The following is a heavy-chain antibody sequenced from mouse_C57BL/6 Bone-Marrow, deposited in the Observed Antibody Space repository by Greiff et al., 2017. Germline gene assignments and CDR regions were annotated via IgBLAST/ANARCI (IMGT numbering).Heavy chain of an antibody. CDR2: ILPSIGRT. CDR1: DSEVFPIAY. Sequence: VKLKQSGSELRSPGSSVKLSCKDFDSEVFPIAYMSWVRQKPGHGFEWIGGILPSIGRTIYGEKFEDKATLDADTLSNTAYLELNSLTSEDSAIYYCARWYYGSSYYWYFDVWGTGTTVTVSS. J-gene: IGHJ1*03. D-gene: IGHD1-1*01. CDR3: ARWYYGSSYYWYFDV. V-gene: IGHV15-2*01.